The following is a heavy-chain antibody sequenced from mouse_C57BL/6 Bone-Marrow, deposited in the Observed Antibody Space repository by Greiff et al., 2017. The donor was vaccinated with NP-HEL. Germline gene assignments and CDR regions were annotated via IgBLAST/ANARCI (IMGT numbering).Heavy chain of an antibody. Sequence: QVQLQQPGAELVRPGTSVKLSCKASGYTFTSYWMHWVKQRPGQVLEWIGVIDPSDSYTNYNQKFKGKATLTVDTSSSTAYMQLSSLTSEDSAVYYCARGVIYYGYDGFAYWGQGTLVTVSA. CDR1: GYTFTSYW. D-gene: IGHD2-2*01. J-gene: IGHJ3*01. V-gene: IGHV1-59*01. CDR3: ARGVIYYGYDGFAY. CDR2: IDPSDSYT.